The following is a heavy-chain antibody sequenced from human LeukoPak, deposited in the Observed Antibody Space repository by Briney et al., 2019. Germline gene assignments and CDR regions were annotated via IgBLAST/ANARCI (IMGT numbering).Heavy chain of an antibody. CDR2: IKQDGSGK. CDR3: ARDSPQTLARGYCDY. J-gene: IGHJ4*02. Sequence: GGSLRLSCAASGFTFSSYWMSWVRQAPGKGLEWVSNIKQDGSGKFYVDSVKGRFTISRDNAKNSLYLQMNSLRAEETAEYYCARDSPQTLARGYCDYWGQGTLVTVSS. V-gene: IGHV3-7*01. CDR1: GFTFSSYW. D-gene: IGHD3-10*01.